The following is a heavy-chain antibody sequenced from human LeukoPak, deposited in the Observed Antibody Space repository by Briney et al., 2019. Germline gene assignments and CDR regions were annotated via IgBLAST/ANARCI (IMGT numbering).Heavy chain of an antibody. J-gene: IGHJ6*02. Sequence: GGSLRLSCAASGFTFSSYSMNWVRQAPGKGLEWVSSISSSSSYIYYADSVKGRFTISRDNAKNSLYLQMNSLRAEDTAVYYCARDDDQLLAIYGMGVWGQGTTVTVSS. D-gene: IGHD2-2*01. V-gene: IGHV3-21*01. CDR2: ISSSSSYI. CDR1: GFTFSSYS. CDR3: ARDDDQLLAIYGMGV.